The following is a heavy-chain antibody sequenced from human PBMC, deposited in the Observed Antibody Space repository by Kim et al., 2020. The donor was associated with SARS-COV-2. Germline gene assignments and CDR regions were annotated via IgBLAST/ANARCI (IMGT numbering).Heavy chain of an antibody. CDR1: GFTFSSYG. CDR2: ISYDGSNK. V-gene: IGHV3-30*18. D-gene: IGHD6-6*01. Sequence: GGSLRLSCAASGFTFSSYGMHWVRQAPGKGLEWVAVISYDGSNKYYADSVKGRFTISRDNSKNTLYLQMNSLRAEDTAVYYCAKDRSWVAARPESLFDYWGQGTLVTVSS. CDR3: AKDRSWVAARPESLFDY. J-gene: IGHJ4*02.